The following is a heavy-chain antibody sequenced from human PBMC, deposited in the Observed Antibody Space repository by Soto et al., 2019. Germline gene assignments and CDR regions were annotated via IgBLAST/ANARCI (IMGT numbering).Heavy chain of an antibody. D-gene: IGHD2-15*01. J-gene: IGHJ6*02. CDR2: ISGTSDYI. Sequence: PGGSLRLSCATSGFTFSSSSMNWVRQAPGKRLEWVSSISGTSDYIDYADSVKGRFTISRDNAKNSLYLQMNSLRAEDTAVYYCARGIAGAYYYYYGMDVWGQGTTVTV. CDR3: ARGIAGAYYYYYGMDV. V-gene: IGHV3-21*04. CDR1: GFTFSSSS.